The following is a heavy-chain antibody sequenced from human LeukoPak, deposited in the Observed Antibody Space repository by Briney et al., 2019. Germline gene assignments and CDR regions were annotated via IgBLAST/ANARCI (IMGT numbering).Heavy chain of an antibody. CDR3: ARDPGDYPSGKVYFDY. V-gene: IGHV4-39*07. CDR1: GGSISSRSYY. Sequence: PSETLSLTCTVSGGSISSRSYYWGWIRQPPGKGLEWIGSIYYSGSTYYNPSLKSRVTISVDTSKNQFSLKLSSVTAADTAVYYCARDPGDYPSGKVYFDYWGQGTLVTVSS. CDR2: IYYSGST. D-gene: IGHD4-17*01. J-gene: IGHJ4*02.